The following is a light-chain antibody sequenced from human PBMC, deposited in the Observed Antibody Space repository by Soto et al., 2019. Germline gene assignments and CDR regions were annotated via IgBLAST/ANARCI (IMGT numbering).Light chain of an antibody. J-gene: IGLJ1*01. CDR2: DVS. V-gene: IGLV2-14*01. Sequence: QSVLXQPXSVSGSPGQSITISCTGTSSDVGGYNYVSWYQQHPGKAPKFMIYDVSNRPSGVSNRFSGSKSGNTASLTISGLQAEDEADYYCSSYTTSNTRQIVFGTGTKVTVL. CDR1: SSDVGGYNY. CDR3: SSYTTSNTRQIV.